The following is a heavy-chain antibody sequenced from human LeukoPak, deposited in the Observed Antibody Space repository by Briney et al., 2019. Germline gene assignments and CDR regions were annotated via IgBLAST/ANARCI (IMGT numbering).Heavy chain of an antibody. D-gene: IGHD6-19*01. CDR3: AGGDRNGWYFDR. Sequence: GGSLRLSCAASGFSFDDYGMSWVRQAPGKGLEWVSGINWNGGSTGYGDSVKGRFTISRDNAKNSLYLQMNSLRGEDTAVYYCAGGDRNGWYFDRWGQGVLVTVPS. V-gene: IGHV3-20*04. CDR1: GFSFDDYG. J-gene: IGHJ4*02. CDR2: INWNGGST.